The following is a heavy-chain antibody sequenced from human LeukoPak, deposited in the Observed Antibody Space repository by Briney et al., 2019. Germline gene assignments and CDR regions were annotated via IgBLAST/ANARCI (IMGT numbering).Heavy chain of an antibody. V-gene: IGHV3-30*03. CDR2: ISYGGSNK. J-gene: IGHJ2*01. Sequence: AGGSLRLSCAASGFTFSSYGMHWVRQAPGKGLEWVAVISYGGSNKYYADSVKGRFTISRDNSKNTLYLQMNSLRAEDTAVHYCAGAPDYSIAVAGSEWYFDLWGRGTLVTVSS. CDR1: GFTFSSYG. CDR3: AGAPDYSIAVAGSEWYFDL. D-gene: IGHD6-19*01.